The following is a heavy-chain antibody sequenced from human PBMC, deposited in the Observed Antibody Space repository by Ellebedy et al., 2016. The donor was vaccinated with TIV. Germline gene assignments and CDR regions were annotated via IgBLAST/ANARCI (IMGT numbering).Heavy chain of an antibody. V-gene: IGHV3-30*04. CDR2: ISYDGTNK. D-gene: IGHD6-13*01. CDR1: GFTFSSYA. J-gene: IGHJ3*02. Sequence: PGGSLRLSCAASGFTFSSYAIHWVRQAPGKGLEWVAVISYDGTNKYYADSVKGRFTISRDNSKNTLYLQMSSLRIEDTAVYYCARGRKVVGSSWYDSAFDIWGQGTMVTVSS. CDR3: ARGRKVVGSSWYDSAFDI.